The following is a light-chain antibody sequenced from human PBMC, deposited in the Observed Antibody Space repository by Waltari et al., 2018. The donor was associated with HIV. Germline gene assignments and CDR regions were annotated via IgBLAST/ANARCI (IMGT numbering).Light chain of an antibody. CDR1: SSNIGAGYD. CDR3: QSYDTSLSASV. Sequence: QSVLTQPPSVSGAPGQRVTISCTGSSSNIGAGYDVHWYQQLPGRAPKRLIYDNTNRPSGVPDRFSGSKSGTSAALAITGLQAVDETDYYCQSYDTSLSASVFGTGTKVTVL. J-gene: IGLJ1*01. V-gene: IGLV1-40*01. CDR2: DNT.